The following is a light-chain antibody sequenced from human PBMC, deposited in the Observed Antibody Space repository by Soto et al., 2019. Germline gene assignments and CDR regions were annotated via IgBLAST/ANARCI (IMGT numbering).Light chain of an antibody. J-gene: IGKJ2*01. CDR3: QQRSNWPPGYT. Sequence: EIVLTQSPATLSLSPGERATLSCRASQSVSSSLAWYQQKPGQAPRLLIYAASNRATGIPARFSGSGSGTDFTLTISRLEPEDFAVYYCQQRSNWPPGYTFGQGTKLELK. V-gene: IGKV3-11*01. CDR1: QSVSSS. CDR2: AAS.